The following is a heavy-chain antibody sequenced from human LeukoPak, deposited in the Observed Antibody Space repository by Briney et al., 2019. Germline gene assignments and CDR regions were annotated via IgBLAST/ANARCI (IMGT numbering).Heavy chain of an antibody. D-gene: IGHD3-22*01. CDR3: ARQYYDNTGYYSFVY. Sequence: SETLSLTCTVSGGSITGSSYYWGWHRPPQGQGLGWYGSMYYSASTYKHPSLKGRGTLPVDQAKNQFSLRLSPVTAADTPVYSCARQYYDNTGYYSFVYWGQGNLVTVSS. J-gene: IGHJ4*02. CDR1: GGSITGSSYY. V-gene: IGHV4-39*01. CDR2: MYYSAST.